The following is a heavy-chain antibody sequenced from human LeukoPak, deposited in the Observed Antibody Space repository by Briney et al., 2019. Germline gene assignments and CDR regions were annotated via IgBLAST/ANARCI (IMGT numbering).Heavy chain of an antibody. D-gene: IGHD4-17*01. CDR1: GGSISSYY. CDR3: ARVPYGDYVDY. J-gene: IGHJ4*02. CDR2: IYYSGST. V-gene: IGHV4-59*01. Sequence: PSETLSLTCTVSGGSISSYYWSWIRQPPGKGLEGIGYIYYSGSTNYNPSLKSRVTISVDTSKNQFSLKLSSVTAADTAVYYCARVPYGDYVDYWGQGTLVTVSS.